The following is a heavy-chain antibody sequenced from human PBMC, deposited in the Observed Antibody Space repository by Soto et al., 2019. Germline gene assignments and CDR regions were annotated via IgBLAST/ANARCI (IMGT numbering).Heavy chain of an antibody. CDR3: ARNYGSGSYRVDDMDV. CDR2: ISAYNGNT. CDR1: GYTFTSYG. J-gene: IGHJ6*03. V-gene: IGHV1-18*01. D-gene: IGHD3-10*01. Sequence: ASVKVSCKASGYTFTSYGISWVRQAPGQGLEWMGWISAYNGNTNYAQKLQGRVTMTTDTSTSTAYMELRSLRSDDTAVYYCARNYGSGSYRVDDMDVWGKGTTVTVSS.